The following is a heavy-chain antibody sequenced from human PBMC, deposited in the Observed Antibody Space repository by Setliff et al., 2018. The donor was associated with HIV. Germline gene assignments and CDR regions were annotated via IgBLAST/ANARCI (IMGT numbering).Heavy chain of an antibody. J-gene: IGHJ4*02. V-gene: IGHV4-39*07. CDR2: IYQSGTT. CDR1: GGSIDNNKYY. CDR3: ARVETTVTSRLDY. D-gene: IGHD4-17*01. Sequence: LSLTCSVSGGSIDNNKYYWTWIRQPPGKGLEWTGSIYQSGTTYYNPALKSRVTISVDTSKNQFSLRLTSVTAADTAVYFCARVETTVTSRLDYWGQGTLVTVSS.